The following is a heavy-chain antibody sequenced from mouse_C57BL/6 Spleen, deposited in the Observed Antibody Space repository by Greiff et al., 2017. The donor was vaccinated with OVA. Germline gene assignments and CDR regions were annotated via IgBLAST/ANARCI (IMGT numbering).Heavy chain of an antibody. V-gene: IGHV1-26*01. CDR2: INPNNGGT. D-gene: IGHD3-3*01. Sequence: VQLQQSGPELVKPGASVKISCKASGYTFTDYYMNWVKQSHGKSLEWIGDINPNNGGTSYNQKFKGKATLTVDKSSSTAYMELRSLTSEDSAVYYCAREGDVLAFDYWGQGTTLTVSS. J-gene: IGHJ2*01. CDR3: AREGDVLAFDY. CDR1: GYTFTDYY.